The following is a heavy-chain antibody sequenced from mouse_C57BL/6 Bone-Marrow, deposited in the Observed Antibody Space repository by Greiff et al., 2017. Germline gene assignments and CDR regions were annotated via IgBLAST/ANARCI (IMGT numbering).Heavy chain of an antibody. V-gene: IGHV10-1*01. CDR3: VRQRYYGHFDY. CDR2: IRSKSNNYAT. D-gene: IGHD1-1*01. CDR1: GFSFNTYA. Sequence: EVKVVESGGGLVPPKGSLKLSCAASGFSFNTYAMNWVRQAPGKGLEWVARIRSKSNNYATYYADSVKDRFTISRDDSESMLYLQMNNLKTEATAMYYCVRQRYYGHFDYWGQGTTLTVSS. J-gene: IGHJ2*01.